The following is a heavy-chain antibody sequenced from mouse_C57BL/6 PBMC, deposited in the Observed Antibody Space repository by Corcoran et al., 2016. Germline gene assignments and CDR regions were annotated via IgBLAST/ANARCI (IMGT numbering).Heavy chain of an antibody. J-gene: IGHJ2*01. CDR3: ARGRSYCDY. V-gene: IGHV9-3*01. D-gene: IGHD1-1*01. CDR1: GYTFTTYG. Sequence: QIPLVQSGPELKKPGETVKISCKASGYTFTTYGISWVKQAPGKGLKWMGWINTYSGVPTYADDFKGRFAFSLETSASTAYLKINNLKNEDTATYFWARGRSYCDYWGQGTTLTVSS. CDR2: INTYSGVP.